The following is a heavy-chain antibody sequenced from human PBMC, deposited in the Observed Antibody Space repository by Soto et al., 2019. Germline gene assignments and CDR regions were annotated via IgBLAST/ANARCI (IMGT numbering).Heavy chain of an antibody. CDR3: ARFLIRDPYFDY. Sequence: GGSLRLSCAASGFTFKDYAMSWLRQAPGKGLEWVSGMSGRGDITYYGDSVKGRFTISRDSSKNTLYLQMNSLRVEDTAVYYCARFLIRDPYFDYWGQGTLVTVSS. J-gene: IGHJ4*02. CDR2: MSGRGDIT. CDR1: GFTFKDYA. D-gene: IGHD2-21*01. V-gene: IGHV3-23*01.